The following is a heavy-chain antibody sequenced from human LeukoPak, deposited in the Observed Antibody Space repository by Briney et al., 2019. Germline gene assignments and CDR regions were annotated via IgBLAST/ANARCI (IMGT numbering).Heavy chain of an antibody. V-gene: IGHV3-21*04. CDR3: AKHDYGNFKAYDI. Sequence: GGSLRLSCAASGFTFSSYSMNWVRQAPGKGLEWVSSIGTRSDDTYYADSVKGRFTFSRDNSKNTLYLQMDSLRAEDTAVYYCAKHDYGNFKAYDIWGQGTTVTVSS. CDR1: GFTFSSYS. J-gene: IGHJ3*02. D-gene: IGHD3-16*01. CDR2: IGTRSDDT.